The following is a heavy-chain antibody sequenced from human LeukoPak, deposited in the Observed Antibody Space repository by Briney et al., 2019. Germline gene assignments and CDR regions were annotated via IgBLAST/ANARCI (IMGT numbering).Heavy chain of an antibody. CDR1: GYSISSGYY. CDR2: IYHSGST. CDR3: ARGEVVPAAPLDY. J-gene: IGHJ4*02. D-gene: IGHD2-2*01. V-gene: IGHV4-38-2*02. Sequence: SETLSLTCTVSGYSISSGYYWGWIRQPPGKGLEWIGSIYHSGSTYYNPSLKSRVTISVDTSKNQFSLKLSSVTAADTAVYYCARGEVVPAAPLDYWGQGTLVTVSS.